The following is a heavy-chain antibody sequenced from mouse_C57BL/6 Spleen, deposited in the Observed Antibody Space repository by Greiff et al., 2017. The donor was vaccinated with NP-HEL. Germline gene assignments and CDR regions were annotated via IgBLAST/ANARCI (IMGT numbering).Heavy chain of an antibody. D-gene: IGHD1-1*01. V-gene: IGHV1-53*01. J-gene: IGHJ3*01. CDR3: ARYPYYYGSSHFAY. CDR1: GYTFTSYW. CDR2: INPSNGGT. Sequence: QVQLQQPGTDLVKPGASVKLSCKASGYTFTSYWMHWVQQRPGQGLEWIGNINPSNGGTNSNEKLKSKATLTVDKSSSTAYMQLSSLTSEDSAVYYWARYPYYYGSSHFAYWGQGTLVTVSA.